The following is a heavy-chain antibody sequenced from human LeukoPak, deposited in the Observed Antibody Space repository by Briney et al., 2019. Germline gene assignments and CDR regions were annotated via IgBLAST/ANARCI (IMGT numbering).Heavy chain of an antibody. V-gene: IGHV1-69*13. J-gene: IGHJ2*01. D-gene: IGHD5-18*01. CDR3: ARYRQNKDTAMVIGFRYWYFDL. CDR2: IIPIFGTA. CDR1: GDTFSSYA. Sequence: SVKDSCKASGDTFSSYAISWVRQAPGQGLEWMGGIIPIFGTANYAQKFQGRVTITADESTSTAYMELSSLRSEDTAVYYCARYRQNKDTAMVIGFRYWYFDLWGRGTLVTVSS.